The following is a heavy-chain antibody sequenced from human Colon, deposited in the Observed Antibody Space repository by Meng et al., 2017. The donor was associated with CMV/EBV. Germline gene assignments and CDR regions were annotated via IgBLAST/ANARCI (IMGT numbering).Heavy chain of an antibody. CDR1: GGTFSSNT. V-gene: IGHV1-18*04. CDR3: AHYYDSSGTIGY. D-gene: IGHD3-22*01. Sequence: ASVKVSCKASGGTFSSNTISWVRQAPGQGLEWMGWISAYNGNTNYAQKLQGRVTMTTDTSTSTAYMELRSLRSDDTAVYYCAHYYDSSGTIGYWGQGTLVTVSS. J-gene: IGHJ4*02. CDR2: ISAYNGNT.